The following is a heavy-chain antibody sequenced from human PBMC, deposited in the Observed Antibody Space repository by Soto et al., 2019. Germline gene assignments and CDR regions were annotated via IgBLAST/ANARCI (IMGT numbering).Heavy chain of an antibody. CDR1: RFTFSSYG. J-gene: IGHJ4*02. CDR3: AREGGSGPDY. D-gene: IGHD6-19*01. V-gene: IGHV3-33*01. CDR2: MLYDGSNK. Sequence: GGSLRLSCAASRFTFSSYGMHWVRQAPGKGLEWVAFMLYDGSNKYYADSVKGRFTISRDNSKNTLYLQMNSLRAEDTAVYYCAREGGSGPDYWGQGTLVTVSS.